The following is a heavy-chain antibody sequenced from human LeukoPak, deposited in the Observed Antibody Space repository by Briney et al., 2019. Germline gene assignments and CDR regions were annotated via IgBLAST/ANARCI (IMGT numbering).Heavy chain of an antibody. CDR2: ISGSGGST. CDR1: GFTFSSYA. Sequence: GGALRLSCAASGFTFSSYAMSWVRQAPGKGLEWVSAISGSGGSTYYADSVKGRFTISRDNSKNTLYLQMNSLRAEDTAVYYCAKDLWQLEGFFDYWGQGTLVTVSS. CDR3: AKDLWQLEGFFDY. J-gene: IGHJ4*02. D-gene: IGHD3-3*01. V-gene: IGHV3-23*01.